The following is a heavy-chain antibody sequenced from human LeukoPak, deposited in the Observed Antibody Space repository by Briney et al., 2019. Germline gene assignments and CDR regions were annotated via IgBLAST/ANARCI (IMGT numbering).Heavy chain of an antibody. V-gene: IGHV4-31*01. J-gene: IGHJ4*02. Sequence: PSQTLSLTCTVSGGSISSGGYYWSWIRQHPGKGLEWIGYIYYSGSTYYNPSLKSQVTISVDTSKNQFSLKLSSVTAADTAVYYCARVNPLYYDFWSAEYYFDYWGQGTLVTVSS. CDR3: ARVNPLYYDFWSAEYYFDY. CDR1: GGSISSGGYY. D-gene: IGHD3-3*01. CDR2: IYYSGST.